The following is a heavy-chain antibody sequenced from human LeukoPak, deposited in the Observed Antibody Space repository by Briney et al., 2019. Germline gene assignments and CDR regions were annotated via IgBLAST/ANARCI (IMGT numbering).Heavy chain of an antibody. D-gene: IGHD2-2*01. CDR3: ARGNIVVVPAASYYYMDV. J-gene: IGHJ6*03. CDR1: GGSISSYY. Sequence: TLSLTCTVSGGSISSYYWSWIRQPPGKGLEWIGYIYYSGSTNYNPSLKSRVTISVDTSKNQFSLKLSSVTAADTAVYYCARGNIVVVPAASYYYMDVWGKGTTVTISS. CDR2: IYYSGST. V-gene: IGHV4-59*01.